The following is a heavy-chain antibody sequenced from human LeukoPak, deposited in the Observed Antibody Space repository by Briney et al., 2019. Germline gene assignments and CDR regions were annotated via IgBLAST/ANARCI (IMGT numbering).Heavy chain of an antibody. CDR2: IYHSGST. J-gene: IGHJ4*02. D-gene: IGHD3-16*01. V-gene: IGHV4-59*11. Sequence: PSETLSLTCTVSGGSINDHYWNWIRQPPGKGLEWIGSIYHSGSTNYNPSLTSRLTISIDMSKNQFSLKMRSVTAADTAVYYCAGDTWGIDYWGQGMLVTVSS. CDR3: AGDTWGIDY. CDR1: GGSINDHY.